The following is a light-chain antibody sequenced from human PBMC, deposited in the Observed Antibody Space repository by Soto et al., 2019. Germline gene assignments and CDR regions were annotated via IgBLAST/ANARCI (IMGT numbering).Light chain of an antibody. V-gene: IGKV3-20*01. J-gene: IGKJ5*01. CDR3: QQYWTPIT. CDR1: ERIYSAY. Sequence: EVVLTQSPGTLSLSRGERATLSCRASERIYSAYLGWYQQKPGQAPRLLIYGTSSRATGIPDRFSGSGSGTDFTLTIIRLEDEDFAVYYCQQYWTPITFGQGTRLEIK. CDR2: GTS.